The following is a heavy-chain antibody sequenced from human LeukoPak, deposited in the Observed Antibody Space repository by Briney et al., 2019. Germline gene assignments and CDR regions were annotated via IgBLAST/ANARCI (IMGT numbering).Heavy chain of an antibody. J-gene: IGHJ4*02. V-gene: IGHV3-30*18. D-gene: IGHD4-23*01. CDR2: ISYDGSNK. Sequence: GGSLRLSCAASVFTLSSYCMQWVRQARSKGQEWVAVISYDGSNKYYADSVKGRFTISRDNSKNTLYLQMNSLRAEDTAVYYCAKDSVGTLDYWGQGTLVTVSS. CDR3: AKDSVGTLDY. CDR1: VFTLSSYC.